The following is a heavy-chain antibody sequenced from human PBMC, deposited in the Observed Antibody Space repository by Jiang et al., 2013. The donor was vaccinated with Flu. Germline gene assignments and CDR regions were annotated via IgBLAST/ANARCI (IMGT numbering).Heavy chain of an antibody. CDR2: IDPSDSYT. D-gene: IGHD6-19*01. CDR3: ARLRGIAVAGQPEGMDV. CDR1: GYSFTSYW. J-gene: IGHJ6*02. V-gene: IGHV5-10-1*01. Sequence: KKPGESLRISCKGSGYSFTSYWISWVRQMPGKGLEWMGRIDPSDSYTNYSPSFQGHVTISADKSISTAYLQWSSLKASDTAMYYCARLRGIAVAGQPEGMDVWGQGTTVTVSS.